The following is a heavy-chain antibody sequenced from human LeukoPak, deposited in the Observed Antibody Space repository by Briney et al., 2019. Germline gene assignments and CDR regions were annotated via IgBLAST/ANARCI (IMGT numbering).Heavy chain of an antibody. Sequence: SETLSLTCAVYGGSLSGYYWSWIRQPPGKGLEWIGEINHSGSTNYNPSLKSRVTISVDTSKNQFSLKLSSVTAADTAVYYCARGGYDPNFDYWGQGTLVTVSS. CDR3: ARGGYDPNFDY. CDR1: GGSLSGYY. CDR2: INHSGST. D-gene: IGHD5-12*01. V-gene: IGHV4-34*01. J-gene: IGHJ4*02.